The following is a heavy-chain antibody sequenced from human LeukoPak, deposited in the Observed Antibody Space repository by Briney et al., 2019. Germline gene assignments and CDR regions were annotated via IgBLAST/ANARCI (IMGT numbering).Heavy chain of an antibody. CDR3: ARDRDVVWALTTVRGDFDI. J-gene: IGHJ3*02. D-gene: IGHD4-17*01. CDR1: GYIFTTYG. CDR2: ISVYNGNT. V-gene: IGHV1-18*01. Sequence: ASVKVSCKASGYIFTTYGISWVRQAPGQGLEWMGWISVYNGNTNYAQKLQGRVTMTTDTSTSTAYMELRSLRSDDTAVYYCARDRDVVWALTTVRGDFDIWGQGTMVTVSS.